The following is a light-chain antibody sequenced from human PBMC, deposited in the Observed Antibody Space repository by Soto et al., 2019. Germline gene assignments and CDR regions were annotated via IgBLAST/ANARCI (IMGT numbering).Light chain of an antibody. J-gene: IGKJ2*01. CDR1: QSVSSSS. Sequence: EIVLTQSPGTLSLSPGERATLSCRASQSVSSSSLAWYQQKPGQAPRLLIYAASSRASGIPGRFSGCGSGTDFTLTISRLEPEDFAVYYCQQYVGSPPKYTFGQGTKLEIK. V-gene: IGKV3-20*01. CDR3: QQYVGSPPKYT. CDR2: AAS.